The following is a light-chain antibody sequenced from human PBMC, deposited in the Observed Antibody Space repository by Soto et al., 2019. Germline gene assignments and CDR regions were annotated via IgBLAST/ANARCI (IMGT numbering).Light chain of an antibody. J-gene: IGKJ3*01. V-gene: IGKV3-15*01. Sequence: EIVRTQSQATLSVSPGESATLASRAMQSGSRNLVWYQKNPGQAPSLLIYAASNRATAAAARFSGSGSGTEFTLTIASLQSEDWPLYSCHQYVNWPRFTFGHGDKGDIK. CDR2: AAS. CDR1: QSGSRN. CDR3: HQYVNWPRFT.